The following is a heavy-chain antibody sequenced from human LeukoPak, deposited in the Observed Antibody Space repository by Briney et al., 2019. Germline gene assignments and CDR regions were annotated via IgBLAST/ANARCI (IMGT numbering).Heavy chain of an antibody. CDR3: AKYSGYSEYDLHAFDI. J-gene: IGHJ3*02. CDR2: IRYDGSIR. D-gene: IGHD5-12*01. Sequence: PGGSLRLSCAASGFTFSSYGMDWVRQAPGKGLEWVAFIRYDGSIRYYADSVKGRFTISRDNSKNTLYVQMNSLRPEDTAVYSCAKYSGYSEYDLHAFDIWGQGTMVTVSS. CDR1: GFTFSSYG. V-gene: IGHV3-30*02.